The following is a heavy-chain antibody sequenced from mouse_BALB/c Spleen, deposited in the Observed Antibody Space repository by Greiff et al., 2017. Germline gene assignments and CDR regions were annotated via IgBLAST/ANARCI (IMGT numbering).Heavy chain of an antibody. V-gene: IGHV2-6-5*01. CDR1: GFSLTDYG. J-gene: IGHJ4*01. CDR2: IWGGGST. D-gene: IGHD1-1*01. CDR3: AKHEDYGSSPYYAMDY. Sequence: VKLVESGPGLVAPSQSLSITCTVSGFSLTDYGVSWIRQPPGKGLEWLGVIWGGGSTYYNSALKSRLSISKDNSKSQVFLKMNSLQTDDTAMYYCAKHEDYGSSPYYAMDYWGQGTSVTVSS.